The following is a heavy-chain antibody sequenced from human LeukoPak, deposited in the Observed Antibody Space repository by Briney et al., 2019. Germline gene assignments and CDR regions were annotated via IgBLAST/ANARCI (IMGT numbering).Heavy chain of an antibody. CDR1: GFDFSSNW. V-gene: IGHV3-74*01. CDR2: IKGDGIST. D-gene: IGHD3-3*01. CDR3: AKDHYWSIDY. J-gene: IGHJ4*02. Sequence: GGSLRLSCAASGFDFSSNWLHWVRHAPGQGLVWVSRIKGDGISTNYADSVKGRFTISRDIAKNTLYLQMNSLRAEDTGVYYCAKDHYWSIDYWGRGTLVTVSS.